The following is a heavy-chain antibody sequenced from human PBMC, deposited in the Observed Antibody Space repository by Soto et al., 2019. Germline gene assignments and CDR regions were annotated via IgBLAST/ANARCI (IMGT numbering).Heavy chain of an antibody. Sequence: QVQLVESGGGVVQPGRSLRLSCAASGFTFSSYGMHWVRQAPGKGLEWVAVISYDGSNKYYADSVKGRFTISRDNSKNTLNLQMNSLRAEDTAVDYCAKDGPRYCSSTSGFNYYYYYGMDVWGQGTAVTVSS. CDR3: AKDGPRYCSSTSGFNYYYYYGMDV. D-gene: IGHD2-2*01. V-gene: IGHV3-30*18. J-gene: IGHJ6*02. CDR2: ISYDGSNK. CDR1: GFTFSSYG.